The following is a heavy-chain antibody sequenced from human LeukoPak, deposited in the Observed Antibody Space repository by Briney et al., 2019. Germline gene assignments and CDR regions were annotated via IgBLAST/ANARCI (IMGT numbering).Heavy chain of an antibody. CDR3: ASRKRSFYYGMDV. V-gene: IGHV3-53*01. CDR1: GFTVSSNY. J-gene: IGHJ6*02. Sequence: GGSLRLSCAASGFTVSSNYMSWVRQAPGKGLEWVSVIYSGGSTYYADSVKGRFTISRDNSKNTLYLQMNSLRAEDTAVYYYASRKRSFYYGMDVWGQGTTVTVSS. CDR2: IYSGGST.